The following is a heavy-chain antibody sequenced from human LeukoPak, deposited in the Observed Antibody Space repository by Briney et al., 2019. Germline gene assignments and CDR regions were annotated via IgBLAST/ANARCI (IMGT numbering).Heavy chain of an antibody. CDR1: GGSFSGYY. CDR2: INHSGST. D-gene: IGHD2-2*01. CDR3: ARGSSGIVVVPAAILFRKYYFDY. V-gene: IGHV4-34*01. J-gene: IGHJ4*02. Sequence: SETLSLTCAVYGGSFSGYYWSWIRQPPGKGLEWIGEINHSGSTNYNPSLKSRVTISVDTSKNQFSLKLSSVTAADTAVYYCARGSSGIVVVPAAILFRKYYFDYWAREPWSPSPQ.